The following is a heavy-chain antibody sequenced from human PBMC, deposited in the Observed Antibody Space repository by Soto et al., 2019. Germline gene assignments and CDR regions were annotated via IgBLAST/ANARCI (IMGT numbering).Heavy chain of an antibody. CDR1: GGSFSGYY. Sequence: SETLSLTCTVSGGSFSGYYWSWIRQPPGKGLEWIGYIYSSRSSIYSSGNTNYNPSLKSRVTISVDTPKNQFSLKLSSVVAADTAVYYCAREQAVAGNDYFDYWGQGTLVTVSS. V-gene: IGHV4-59*01. D-gene: IGHD6-19*01. CDR2: IYSSGNT. J-gene: IGHJ4*02. CDR3: AREQAVAGNDYFDY.